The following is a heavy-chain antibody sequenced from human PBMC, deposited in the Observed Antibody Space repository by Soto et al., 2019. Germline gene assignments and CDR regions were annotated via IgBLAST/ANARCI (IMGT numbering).Heavy chain of an antibody. CDR2: ISGSGGST. CDR1: GFTFSSYA. D-gene: IGHD3-10*01. Sequence: EVQLLESGGGLVQPGGSLRLSCAASGFTFSSYAMSWVRQAPGKGLEWVSAISGSGGSTYYADSVKGRFTISRDNSKNTLYLQLNSLRAEDTAVYYCAKASGWFGEFDYWGQGTLVTVSS. CDR3: AKASGWFGEFDY. J-gene: IGHJ4*02. V-gene: IGHV3-23*01.